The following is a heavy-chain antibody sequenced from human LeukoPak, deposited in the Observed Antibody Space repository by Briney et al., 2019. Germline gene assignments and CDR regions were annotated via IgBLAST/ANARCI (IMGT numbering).Heavy chain of an antibody. CDR1: GGTFSSYA. V-gene: IGHV1-69*05. D-gene: IGHD3-22*01. Sequence: SVKVSCKASGGTFSSYAISWVRQAPGQGLEWMGGFIPIFGTANYAQKFQGKVTITTDESTSTAYMELSSLRSEDTAVYYCARANLRGYFDRSGFSPYWGQGTLVTVSS. CDR2: FIPIFGTA. J-gene: IGHJ4*02. CDR3: ARANLRGYFDRSGFSPY.